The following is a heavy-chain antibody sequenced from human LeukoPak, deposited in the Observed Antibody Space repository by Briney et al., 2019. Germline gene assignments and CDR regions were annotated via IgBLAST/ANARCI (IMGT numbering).Heavy chain of an antibody. Sequence: PGGSLRLSCAASGFTFSSYAMHWVRPAPGKGLEWVAVISYDGSNKYYADSVKGRFTISRDNSKNTLYLQMNSLRAEDTAVYYCARVFDPVMIGSPPRYWGQGTLVTVSS. V-gene: IGHV3-30*04. D-gene: IGHD3/OR15-3a*01. CDR3: ARVFDPVMIGSPPRY. CDR1: GFTFSSYA. J-gene: IGHJ4*02. CDR2: ISYDGSNK.